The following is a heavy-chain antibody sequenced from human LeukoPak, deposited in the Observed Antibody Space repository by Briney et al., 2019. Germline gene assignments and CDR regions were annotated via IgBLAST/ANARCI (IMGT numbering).Heavy chain of an antibody. V-gene: IGHV3-30*18. CDR2: ISYDGSNK. CDR3: AKDLGYCSSTSCNYFDY. CDR1: GFTFSSYG. Sequence: PGGSLRLSCAASGFTFSSYGMHWVRQAPGKGLKWVAVISYDGSNKYYADSVKGRFTISRDNSKNTLYLQMNSLRAEDTAVYYCAKDLGYCSSTSCNYFDYWGQGTLVTVSS. J-gene: IGHJ4*02. D-gene: IGHD2-2*01.